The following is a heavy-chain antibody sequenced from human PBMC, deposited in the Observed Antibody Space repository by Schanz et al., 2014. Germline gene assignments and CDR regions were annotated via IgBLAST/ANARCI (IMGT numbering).Heavy chain of an antibody. V-gene: IGHV3-21*02. CDR1: GFTVSNTY. J-gene: IGHJ4*02. D-gene: IGHD3-3*01. Sequence: EEQVVESGGGLVQPGGSLRLSCAVSGFTVSNTYMCWVRQAPGKGLQWVSSISSSSNYIYYADSVKGRFTISRDNAKNSLYLQMNSLRAEDTAVYYCARDKGGYYPFDYWGQGTLVTVSS. CDR2: ISSSSNYI. CDR3: ARDKGGYYPFDY.